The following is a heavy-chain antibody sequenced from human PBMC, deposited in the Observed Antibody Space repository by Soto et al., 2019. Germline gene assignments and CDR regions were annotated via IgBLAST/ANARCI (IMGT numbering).Heavy chain of an antibody. CDR1: GFTFRSYS. D-gene: IGHD3-10*01. Sequence: EVQLVESGGGLVQPGGSLRLSCAASGFTFRSYSLNWVRQAPGKGLEWLSYISSISTTIYYADSVKGRFTISRDNAKNSLYLQMNSLGDEDTDVYYCARVSGSYSTANDHWGQGTLVTVSS. CDR2: ISSISTTI. J-gene: IGHJ5*02. CDR3: ARVSGSYSTANDH. V-gene: IGHV3-48*02.